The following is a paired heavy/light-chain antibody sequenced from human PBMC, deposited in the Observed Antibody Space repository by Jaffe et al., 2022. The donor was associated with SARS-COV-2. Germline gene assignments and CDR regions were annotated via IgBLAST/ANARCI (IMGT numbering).Light chain of an antibody. CDR3: HQRINWPRGGT. V-gene: IGKV3-11*01. Sequence: EIVLTQSPATLSLSPGERATLACRASRGVSNSLAWYQQKPGQAPRLLIYDASNRATGIPARFSGNGSGTDFTLTISSLEPDDFAVYYCHQRINWPRGGTFGPGTKVDIK. J-gene: IGKJ3*01. CDR1: RGVSNS. CDR2: DAS.
Heavy chain of an antibody. Sequence: EVQLVESGGGLVQPGGSLRLSCAASGFTLSAYEMNWVRQAPGKGLEWLSDINVGDDTMLYADSVQGRFTISRDSANSLLYLHMAGLRAEDTAVYYCVRGGTAARNYFDSWGQGTLVTVSS. J-gene: IGHJ4*02. CDR2: INVGDDTM. D-gene: IGHD6-6*01. CDR1: GFTLSAYE. CDR3: VRGGTAARNYFDS. V-gene: IGHV3-48*03.